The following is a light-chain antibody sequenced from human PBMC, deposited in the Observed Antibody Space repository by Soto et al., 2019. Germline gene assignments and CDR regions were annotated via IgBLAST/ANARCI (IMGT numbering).Light chain of an antibody. CDR2: DAF. V-gene: IGKV3-11*01. Sequence: DIVLTQSPATLSLSVGDRATLSCRASQSISNSLAWYQQKPGQAPRLIINDAFNRATGIPARFSGSGSGTDFTLTISGLESEDFAVYYCQQYSKWPITFGQGTRLEIK. CDR3: QQYSKWPIT. CDR1: QSISNS. J-gene: IGKJ5*01.